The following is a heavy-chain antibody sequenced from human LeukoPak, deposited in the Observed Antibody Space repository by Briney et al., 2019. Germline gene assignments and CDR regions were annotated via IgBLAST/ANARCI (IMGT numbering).Heavy chain of an antibody. CDR3: ARFIAAPYYFDY. Sequence: GGSLRLSCAASGFTFSDYWMHWVRQAPGKGLVWVSRISSDGSRVTYADSVKGRFTISRDNAKNTLYLQMNSLRAEDTAVYYCARFIAAPYYFDYWGRGTLVTVSS. V-gene: IGHV3-74*01. D-gene: IGHD6-13*01. CDR1: GFTFSDYW. CDR2: ISSDGSRV. J-gene: IGHJ4*02.